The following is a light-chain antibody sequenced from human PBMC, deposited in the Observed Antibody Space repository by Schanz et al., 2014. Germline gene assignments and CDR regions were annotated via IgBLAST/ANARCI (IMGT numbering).Light chain of an antibody. V-gene: IGLV2-14*01. CDR2: AVT. CDR1: SSDIGGHNY. J-gene: IGLJ1*01. Sequence: QSALTQPASVSGSPGQSVTISCTGSSSDIGGHNYVSWYQQHPGKVPRLIIYAVTERPSGVPDRFSGSKSGTSASLAISGLQSEDEADYYCAAWDDSLNGFYVFGTGTKLTVL. CDR3: AAWDDSLNGFYV.